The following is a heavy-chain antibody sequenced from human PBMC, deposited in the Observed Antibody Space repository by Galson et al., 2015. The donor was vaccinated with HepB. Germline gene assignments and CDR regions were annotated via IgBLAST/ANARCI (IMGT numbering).Heavy chain of an antibody. CDR1: GGSISSSSYY. Sequence: SETLSLTCTVSGGSISSSSYYWGWIRQPPGKGLEWIGSIYYSGSTYYNPSLKSRVTISVDTSKNQFSLKLSSVTAADTAVYYCVVCLKSSSWYYFDYWGQGTLVTVSS. D-gene: IGHD6-13*01. V-gene: IGHV4-39*01. CDR2: IYYSGST. CDR3: VVCLKSSSWYYFDY. J-gene: IGHJ4*02.